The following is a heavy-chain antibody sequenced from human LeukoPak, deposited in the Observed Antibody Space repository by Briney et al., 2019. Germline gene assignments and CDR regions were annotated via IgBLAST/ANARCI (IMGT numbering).Heavy chain of an antibody. J-gene: IGHJ4*02. CDR3: AGGYSGCDLKIDY. Sequence: PGGSLRLSCVASGLNFENYGMHWVRPAPGKGLEWVAIIWYDGSKDYYADSVKGRFTISRDNSKNTLYLQMNSLSAEDTGLYYCAGGYSGCDLKIDYWGQGTLVTVSS. D-gene: IGHD5-12*01. CDR2: IWYDGSKD. CDR1: GLNFENYG. V-gene: IGHV3-33*01.